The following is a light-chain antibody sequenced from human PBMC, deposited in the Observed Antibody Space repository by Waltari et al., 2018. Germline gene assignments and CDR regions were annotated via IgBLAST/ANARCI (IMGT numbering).Light chain of an antibody. CDR2: GTF. CDR1: QSVSTF. J-gene: IGKJ2*01. Sequence: ETVLTQSPAILSVSPGEVVTLSCRASQSVSTFLAWYQQKPGQATRLLIYGTFTRATCVSARFIVSVYVTEFTLTITNLQSEDSAVYYCQQYNNWPPPYAFVQGTKLEIK. CDR3: QQYNNWPPPYA. V-gene: IGKV3-15*01.